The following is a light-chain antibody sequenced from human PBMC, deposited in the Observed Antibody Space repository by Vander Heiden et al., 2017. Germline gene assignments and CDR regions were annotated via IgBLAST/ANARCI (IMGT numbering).Light chain of an antibody. CDR2: DAS. Sequence: EIVFTQSPDTLPLSPGERATLSCRASQSVSSYLAWYQQKPGQAPRLLIYDASNRTTGIPARFSGSGSGTDFTLTISSLEPEDFAVYYCQQRSNWPLTFGGGTKVEIK. CDR3: QQRSNWPLT. J-gene: IGKJ4*01. CDR1: QSVSSY. V-gene: IGKV3-11*01.